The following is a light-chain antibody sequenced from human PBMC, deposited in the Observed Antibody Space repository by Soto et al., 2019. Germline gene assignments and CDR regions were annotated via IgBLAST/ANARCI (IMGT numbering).Light chain of an antibody. CDR3: CSYAGSSTSLYV. CDR2: EGS. J-gene: IGLJ1*01. V-gene: IGLV2-23*01. CDR1: SSDVGSYNL. Sequence: QSVLTQPASVSGSPGQSITISCTGTSSDVGSYNLVSWYQQHPGKAPKLMIYEGSKRPSGVSNRFSGSKSGNTASLTISGLQAEDEXDYYCCSYAGSSTSLYVFGTGTKVTVL.